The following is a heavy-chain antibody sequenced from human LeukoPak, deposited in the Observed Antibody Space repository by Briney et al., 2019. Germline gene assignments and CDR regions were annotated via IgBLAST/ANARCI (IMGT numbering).Heavy chain of an antibody. D-gene: IGHD5-18*01. Sequence: PSETLSLTCIVSGDSIRNYYWNWIRQPPGKGPEWIGYFYYSGNNNYNPSLKSRVTISVDPSKNQFSLKLSSVTTADTAVYYCARGEDTAMVTPYFDYWGQGTLVTVSS. V-gene: IGHV4-59*01. CDR1: GDSIRNYY. CDR2: FYYSGNN. J-gene: IGHJ4*02. CDR3: ARGEDTAMVTPYFDY.